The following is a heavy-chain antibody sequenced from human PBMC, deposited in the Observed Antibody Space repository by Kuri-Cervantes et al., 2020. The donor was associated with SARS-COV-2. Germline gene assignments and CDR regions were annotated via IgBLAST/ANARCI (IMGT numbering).Heavy chain of an antibody. Sequence: ASVKVSCKASGYTFTGYYMHWVRQAPGQGLEWMGWISGYNAKTNYAHKFQGRITLTTDKSTTTAYMELRGLRSDDTAMYYCARDHIAVAGVNWFDPWGQGTLVTVSS. CDR3: ARDHIAVAGVNWFDP. J-gene: IGHJ5*02. CDR1: GYTFTGYY. CDR2: ISGYNAKT. V-gene: IGHV1-18*04. D-gene: IGHD6-19*01.